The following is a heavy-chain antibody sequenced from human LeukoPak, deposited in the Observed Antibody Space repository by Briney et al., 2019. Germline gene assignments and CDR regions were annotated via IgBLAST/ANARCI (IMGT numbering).Heavy chain of an antibody. V-gene: IGHV4-34*01. CDR1: GGSFSGYY. CDR2: INHSGST. CDR3: ARDRRNYYDSSGGRDY. Sequence: SETLSLTCAVYGGSFSGYYWSWIRQPPGKGLEWIGEINHSGSTNYNPSLKSRVTISVDTSKNQFSLKLSSVTAADTAVYYCARDRRNYYDSSGGRDYWGQGTLVTVSP. D-gene: IGHD3-22*01. J-gene: IGHJ4*02.